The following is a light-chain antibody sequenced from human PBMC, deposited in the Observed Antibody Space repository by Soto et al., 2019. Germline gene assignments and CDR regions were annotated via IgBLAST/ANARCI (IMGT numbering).Light chain of an antibody. V-gene: IGKV3-15*01. J-gene: IGKJ2*01. CDR1: QSVSSK. CDR3: QQYDNWPPFT. Sequence: EIVMTQSPATLSVSPGERATLSCRASQSVSSKLAWYQQKPGQAPRLLIYSLSTRATGIPARFSGSGSGTEFTLTISSLQSEDFAVYYCQQYDNWPPFTFGQGTKLEIK. CDR2: SLS.